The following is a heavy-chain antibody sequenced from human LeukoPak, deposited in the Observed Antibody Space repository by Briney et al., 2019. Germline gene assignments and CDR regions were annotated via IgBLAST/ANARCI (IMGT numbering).Heavy chain of an antibody. V-gene: IGHV1-2*04. CDR2: INPNSGDT. CDR3: ARGGALYYDIWD. Sequence: ASVKVSCKASGYTFTGYYLYWVRQAPGQGLEWMGRINPNSGDTEYTQKFQDWVTMTRDTSTRTAYMELSGLRSGDTAVYYCARGGALYYDIWDWGQGTLVTVSS. CDR1: GYTFTGYY. D-gene: IGHD3-9*01. J-gene: IGHJ4*02.